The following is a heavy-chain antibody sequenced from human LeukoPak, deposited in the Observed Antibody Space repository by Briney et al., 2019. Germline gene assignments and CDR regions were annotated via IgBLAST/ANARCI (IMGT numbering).Heavy chain of an antibody. CDR3: AKVLSGRGSLYDYYYMDV. CDR2: TYSNGRT. Sequence: GGSLRLSCAASGFTVSSNYMSWVRQAPGKGLEWVSVTYSNGRTYYADSVKGRFTISRDISKNTLYLQMNSLRAEDTAAYYCAKVLSGRGSLYDYYYMDVWGKGTTVTISS. V-gene: IGHV3-53*01. J-gene: IGHJ6*03. D-gene: IGHD3-10*01. CDR1: GFTVSSNY.